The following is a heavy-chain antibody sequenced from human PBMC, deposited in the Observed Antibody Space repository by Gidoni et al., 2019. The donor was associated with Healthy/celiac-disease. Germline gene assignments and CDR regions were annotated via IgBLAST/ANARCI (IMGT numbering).Heavy chain of an antibody. CDR2: IYYSGST. Sequence: QVQLQESGPGLVKPSQTLSLPCTVSGGSISSGDFYWSWIRQPPGKGLEWIGYIYYSGSTYYNPSLKSRVTISVDTSKNQFSLKLSSVTAADTAVYYCARGTEDLEWLVYYYYGMDVWGQGTTVTVSS. D-gene: IGHD3-3*01. V-gene: IGHV4-30-4*01. J-gene: IGHJ6*02. CDR1: GGSISSGDFY. CDR3: ARGTEDLEWLVYYYYGMDV.